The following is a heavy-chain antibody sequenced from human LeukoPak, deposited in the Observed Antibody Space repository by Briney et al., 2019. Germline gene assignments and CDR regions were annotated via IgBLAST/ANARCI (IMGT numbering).Heavy chain of an antibody. V-gene: IGHV4-34*01. CDR3: ARDRVVITGVRAFDI. J-gene: IGHJ3*02. CDR1: GGSFVGYY. CDR2: INHSGST. Sequence: WETRSLTWAVLGGSFVGYYGGWTRHPPGRGLEWMGEINHSGSTNYNPSLKSRVTISVDTSKNQFSLKLSSVTAADTAVYYCARDRVVITGVRAFDIWGQGTMVTVSS. D-gene: IGHD3-22*01.